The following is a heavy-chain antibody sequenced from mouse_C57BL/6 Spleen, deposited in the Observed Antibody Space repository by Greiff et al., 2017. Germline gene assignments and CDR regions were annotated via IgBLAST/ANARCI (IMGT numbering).Heavy chain of an antibody. Sequence: EVQGVESGEGLVKPGGSLKLSCAASGFTFSSYAMSWVRQTPEKRLEWVAYISSGGDYIYYADTVKGRFTISRDNARNTLYLQMSSLKSEDTAMYYCTRGRGLYDGYEAWFAYWGQGTLVTVSA. D-gene: IGHD2-3*01. CDR3: TRGRGLYDGYEAWFAY. J-gene: IGHJ3*01. V-gene: IGHV5-9-1*02. CDR2: ISSGGDYI. CDR1: GFTFSSYA.